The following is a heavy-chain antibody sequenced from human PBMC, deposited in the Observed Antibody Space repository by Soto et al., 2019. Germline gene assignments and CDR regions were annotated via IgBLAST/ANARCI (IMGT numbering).Heavy chain of an antibody. CDR2: IYSSGNT. V-gene: IGHV4-4*07. J-gene: IGHJ5*02. CDR3: ARGKRFSDWFDP. Sequence: PSETLSLTCSVSGGTISGYYWTWIRQPAGKGLEWIGRIYSSGNTEYNPSLQSRVTMSLDTSNNQFSLRLTSVTAADTAVYYCARGKRFSDWFDPWGQGTLVTVSS. D-gene: IGHD3-3*01. CDR1: GGTISGYY.